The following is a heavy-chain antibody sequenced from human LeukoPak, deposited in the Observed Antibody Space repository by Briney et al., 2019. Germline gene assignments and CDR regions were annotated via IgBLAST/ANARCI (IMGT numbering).Heavy chain of an antibody. D-gene: IGHD3-10*01. J-gene: IGHJ6*02. CDR2: ISDSGGST. Sequence: GGSLRLSCGASGFTFSNYAMSWVRQAPGKGLEWVSTISDSGGSTYYADSVKGRFTISRDNYKNTLSLQMDSLRAEDTAIYYCAKVPYSDYGSGRPPFMDVGGQGTTVAVSS. V-gene: IGHV3-23*01. CDR1: GFTFSNYA. CDR3: AKVPYSDYGSGRPPFMDV.